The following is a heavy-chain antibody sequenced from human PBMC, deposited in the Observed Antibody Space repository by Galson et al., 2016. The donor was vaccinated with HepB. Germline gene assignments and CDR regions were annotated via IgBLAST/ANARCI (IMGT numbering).Heavy chain of an antibody. CDR2: IKQDGSEK. CDR1: GFTFSNYW. D-gene: IGHD5-12*01. CDR3: ARELATDAFDI. J-gene: IGHJ3*02. Sequence: SLRLSCAASGFTFSNYWMSWVRQAPGKGLEWVANIKQDGSEKYYVDSVKGRFTISRDNAQNTLYLQMNNLRAEDAAVYYCARELATDAFDIWGQGTMVTVSS. V-gene: IGHV3-7*03.